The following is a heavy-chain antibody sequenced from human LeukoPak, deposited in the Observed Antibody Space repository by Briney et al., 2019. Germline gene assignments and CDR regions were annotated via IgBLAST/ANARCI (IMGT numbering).Heavy chain of an antibody. V-gene: IGHV3-7*01. CDR1: GFTFSTYW. D-gene: IGHD6-19*01. J-gene: IGHJ5*02. CDR3: ARLPAPSGWFYFDP. CDR2: IKQDGNDK. Sequence: GGSLRLSRAASGFTFSTYWLSWVRQAPGKGLEWVANIKQDGNDKYYVDSVKGRFTISRDNAKNSLYLQMNSLRAEDTAVYYCARLPAPSGWFYFDPWGQGTLVTVSS.